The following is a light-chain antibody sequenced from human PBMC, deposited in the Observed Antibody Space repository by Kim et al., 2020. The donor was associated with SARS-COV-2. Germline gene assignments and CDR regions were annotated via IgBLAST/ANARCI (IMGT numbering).Light chain of an antibody. V-gene: IGKV1-33*01. Sequence: ASVGDRVTITCQASEDVSDYFNWYHQKPGEAPKVLIRDAADLESGVPSRFSRGGYGTEFSLTISSVQPEDMGTYYCQQYDAPPFTFGQGTRLEIK. CDR1: EDVSDY. CDR3: QQYDAPPFT. J-gene: IGKJ5*01. CDR2: DAA.